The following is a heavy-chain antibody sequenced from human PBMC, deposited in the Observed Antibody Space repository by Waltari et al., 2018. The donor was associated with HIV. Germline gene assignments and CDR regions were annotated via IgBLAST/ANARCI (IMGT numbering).Heavy chain of an antibody. D-gene: IGHD3-22*01. J-gene: IGHJ4*02. V-gene: IGHV1-18*01. CDR3: ARDHYYGSSGYYSDY. CDR1: GYNFTNYG. Sequence: QVHLVQSGAELRKPGASVTVSCKASGYNFTNYGITWVRQAPGQGLEWMGWISGYNGDTKYAQKVRGSVTMTTDTSTSTAYLEMGSLRFDDTAVYYCARDHYYGSSGYYSDYWGQGTLVTVSS. CDR2: ISGYNGDT.